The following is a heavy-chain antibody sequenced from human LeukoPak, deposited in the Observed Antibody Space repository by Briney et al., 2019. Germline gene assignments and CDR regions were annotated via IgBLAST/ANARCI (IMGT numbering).Heavy chain of an antibody. CDR3: ARGSGGSLDSAFDI. CDR1: GGTFSSYA. D-gene: IGHD1-26*01. J-gene: IGHJ3*02. V-gene: IGHV1-69*04. CDR2: IIPILGIA. Sequence: ASVKVSCKASGGTFSSYAISWVRQAPGRGLEWMGRIIPILGIANYAQKFQGRVTITADKSTSTAYMELSSLRSEDTAVYYCARGSGGSLDSAFDIWGQGTMVTVSS.